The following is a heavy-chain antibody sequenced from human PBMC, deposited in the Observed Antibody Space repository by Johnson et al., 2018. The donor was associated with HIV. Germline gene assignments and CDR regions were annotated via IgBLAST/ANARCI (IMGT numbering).Heavy chain of an antibody. J-gene: IGHJ3*02. V-gene: IGHV3-13*01. CDR3: AREFHHTRITMIVVVSGENAFDI. CDR2: IGTAGDT. CDR1: GFTFSSYD. Sequence: VQLVESGGGLVQPGGSLRLSCAASGFTFSSYDMHWVRQATGKGLEWVSAIGTAGDTYYPGSVKGRFTISRENAKNTLYLQMNILRAEDTAVYYCAREFHHTRITMIVVVSGENAFDIWGQGTMVTVSS. D-gene: IGHD3-22*01.